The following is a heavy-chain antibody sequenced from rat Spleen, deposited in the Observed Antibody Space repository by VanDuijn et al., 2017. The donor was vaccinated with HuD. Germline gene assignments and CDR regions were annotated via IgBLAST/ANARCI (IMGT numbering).Heavy chain of an antibody. Sequence: EVQLVESDGGLVQPGRSLKLSCAASGFTFSDYYMAWVRQAPTKGLEWVATISSDGRRNYYRDSVKGRFTISRDNAKSTLNLQMDRLRSEDTATYYCVSAGYLRDWYFDFWGPGTMVTVSS. CDR1: GFTFSDYY. CDR3: VSAGYLRDWYFDF. CDR2: ISSDGRRN. D-gene: IGHD2-2*01. V-gene: IGHV5-29*01. J-gene: IGHJ1*01.